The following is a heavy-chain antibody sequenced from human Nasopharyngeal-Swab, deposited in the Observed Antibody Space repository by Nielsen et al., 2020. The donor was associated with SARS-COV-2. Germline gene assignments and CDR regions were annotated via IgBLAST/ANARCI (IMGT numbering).Heavy chain of an antibody. CDR3: ARDDYGNYGYFGH. CDR2: INPHSRGT. J-gene: IGHJ4*02. Sequence: ASVKVSCKASGYTLTSYYMHWVRQAPGQGLEWMGWINPHSRGTKYAQKFQGRVTMTSDTSINTAYMELRRLRSDDTAVYYCARDDYGNYGYFGHWGQGTLVTVSS. V-gene: IGHV1-2*02. CDR1: GYTLTSYY. D-gene: IGHD4-11*01.